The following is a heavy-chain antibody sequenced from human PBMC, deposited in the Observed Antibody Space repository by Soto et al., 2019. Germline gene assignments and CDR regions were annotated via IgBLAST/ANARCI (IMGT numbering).Heavy chain of an antibody. V-gene: IGHV1-8*01. CDR1: GYTFTSYD. CDR2: MNPNSGTT. J-gene: IGHJ4*02. Sequence: QVQLVQAGAEVKKPGASVKVSCRASGYTFTSYDIKWVRQSTGQGLAWMGWMNPNSGTTGYAKKFQGRVTMTRNTSISTAYMELSSLKADDTAFYDCARSTNDYGDRHWGQGTLVTVSS. D-gene: IGHD4-17*01. CDR3: ARSTNDYGDRH.